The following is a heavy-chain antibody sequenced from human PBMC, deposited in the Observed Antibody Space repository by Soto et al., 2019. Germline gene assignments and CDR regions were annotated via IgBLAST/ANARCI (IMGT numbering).Heavy chain of an antibody. CDR3: ARERRYDILTGYQGTYFDY. CDR2: IIPIFGTA. Sequence: GASVKVSCKASGGTFSSYAISWVRQAPGQGLEWMGGIIPIFGTANYAQKFQGRVTITADESTSTAYMELSSLRSEDTAVYYCARERRYDILTGYQGTYFDYWGQGTLVTVSS. J-gene: IGHJ4*02. D-gene: IGHD3-9*01. CDR1: GGTFSSYA. V-gene: IGHV1-69*13.